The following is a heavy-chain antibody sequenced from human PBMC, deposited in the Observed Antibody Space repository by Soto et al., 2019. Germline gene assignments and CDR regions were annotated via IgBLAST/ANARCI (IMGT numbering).Heavy chain of an antibody. CDR1: GYTLSELS. D-gene: IGHD3-3*01. CDR3: TTGQRPLRFLELLSRYYFDF. V-gene: IGHV1-24*01. Sequence: QVQLVQSGAEVKKPGASVKVSCKVSGYTLSELSMHWVRQAPGKGLEWMGGFDPEDGETLYAQKCQGRVSMTEDTTTDTAYMELSSLTSEDTAVYYCTTGQRPLRFLELLSRYYFDFWGQGTLVTVSS. J-gene: IGHJ4*02. CDR2: FDPEDGET.